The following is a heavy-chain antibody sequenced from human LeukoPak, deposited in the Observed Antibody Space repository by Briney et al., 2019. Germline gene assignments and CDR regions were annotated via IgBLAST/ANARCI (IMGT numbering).Heavy chain of an antibody. Sequence: PSETLSLTCTVSGGSISSYYWSWIRQPPGKGLEWIGDIYYSGSTNYNPSLKSRVTISVDTSKTKFSLKLSSVTAADTAVYYCARSHRDGYNPYFDYWGQGTLVTVSS. CDR1: GGSISSYY. CDR2: IYYSGST. V-gene: IGHV4-59*08. J-gene: IGHJ4*02. D-gene: IGHD5-24*01. CDR3: ARSHRDGYNPYFDY.